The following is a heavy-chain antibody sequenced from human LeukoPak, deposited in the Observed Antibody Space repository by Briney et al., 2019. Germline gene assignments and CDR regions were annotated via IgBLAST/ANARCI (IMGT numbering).Heavy chain of an antibody. CDR3: ARGGYDTPLDY. Sequence: SETLSLTCTVSGGSISSHYWSWIRQPPGKGLEWIGYIYYSGSTNYNPSLKSRVTISVDTFKNQFSLKLSSVTAADTAVYYCARGGYDTPLDYWGQGTLVTVSS. CDR2: IYYSGST. V-gene: IGHV4-59*11. J-gene: IGHJ4*02. CDR1: GGSISSHY. D-gene: IGHD5-12*01.